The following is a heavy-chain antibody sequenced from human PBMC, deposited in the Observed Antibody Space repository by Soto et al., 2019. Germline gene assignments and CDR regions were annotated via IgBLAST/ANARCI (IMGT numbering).Heavy chain of an antibody. CDR1: GYIFTTYG. V-gene: IGHV1-18*01. CDR2: ISAHNGNT. J-gene: IGHJ4*02. Sequence: QVHLVQSGAEVKKPGASVKVSFKGSGYIFTTYGITWVRQAPGQGLERMGWISAHNGNTNYAKKLQGRVTVTRDTSTSTAYMERRNLRSYDTAVYYCARGRYGDYWGQGALVTVSS. D-gene: IGHD1-1*01. CDR3: ARGRYGDY.